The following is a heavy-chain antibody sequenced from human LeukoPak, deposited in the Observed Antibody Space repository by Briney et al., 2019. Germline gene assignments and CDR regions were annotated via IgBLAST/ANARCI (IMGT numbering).Heavy chain of an antibody. CDR1: GYTFTAYN. J-gene: IGHJ4*02. Sequence: ASVKVSCKVSGYTFTAYNIHWVRQAPGQGLEWMGRNNPNSGGADYAEKFQGRVTMTRDTSISTAYLELSSLRSDDTAVYYCVKEGDDGYWGQGTLVTIPS. CDR2: NNPNSGGA. D-gene: IGHD3-16*01. V-gene: IGHV1-2*02. CDR3: VKEGDDGY.